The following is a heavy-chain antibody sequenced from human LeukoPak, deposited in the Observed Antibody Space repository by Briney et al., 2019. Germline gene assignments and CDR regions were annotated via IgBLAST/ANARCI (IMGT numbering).Heavy chain of an antibody. V-gene: IGHV3-7*04. CDR2: IKQDGSEK. J-gene: IGHJ4*02. CDR3: ARDVTGALDY. D-gene: IGHD7-27*01. CDR1: GFTFSSYW. Sequence: QTGGSLRLSCAASGFTFSSYWMAWVRQAPGQGLEWVANIKQDGSEKHYVDSGKGRFTISRDNAKNSLYLQMNGLRAEDTAVYYCARDVTGALDYWGQGTLVTVSS.